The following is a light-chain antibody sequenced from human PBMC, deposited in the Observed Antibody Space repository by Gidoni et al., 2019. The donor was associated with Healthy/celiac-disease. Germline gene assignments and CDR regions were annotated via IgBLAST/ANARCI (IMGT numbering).Light chain of an antibody. V-gene: IGKV1-39*01. Sequence: DIQMTQSPSSLSASVGDRVTITCRASQSISNYLIWYQQKPGKAPKLLIYAASSLQSGVPSRFSGSGSGTDFTLTISSLQPEDFATYYCQQSYSTPITFGPGTKVDIK. CDR1: QSISNY. J-gene: IGKJ3*01. CDR3: QQSYSTPIT. CDR2: AAS.